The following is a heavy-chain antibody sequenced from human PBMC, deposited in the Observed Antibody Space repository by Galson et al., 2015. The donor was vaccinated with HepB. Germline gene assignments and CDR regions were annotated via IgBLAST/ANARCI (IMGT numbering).Heavy chain of an antibody. J-gene: IGHJ5*02. D-gene: IGHD3-22*01. CDR1: CYSFTFYG. Sequence: SVKVSCKASCYSFTFYGISWVRQAPGQGLEWMGWISAYNGNTDYAQKFQGRVTMTTDTSTSTAYMELRSLRSDDTDVYYCARRWGYDSSSSNTWFDPWGQATLVTVSS. V-gene: IGHV1-18*04. CDR3: ARRWGYDSSSSNTWFDP. CDR2: ISAYNGNT.